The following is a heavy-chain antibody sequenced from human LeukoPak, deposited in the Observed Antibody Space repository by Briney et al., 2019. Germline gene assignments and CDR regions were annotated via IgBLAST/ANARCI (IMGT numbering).Heavy chain of an antibody. CDR1: GFTFGDYA. CDR2: IRSKAYGGTT. CDR3: TRSYYDSSGYYKY. V-gene: IGHV3-49*03. Sequence: GRSLRLPCTATGFTFGDYAMSWFRQAPGKGLEWVGFIRSKAYGGTTEYAASVKGRFTISRDDSKSIAHLQMNSLKTEDTAVYYCTRSYYDSSGYYKYWGQGTLVTVSS. D-gene: IGHD3-22*01. J-gene: IGHJ4*02.